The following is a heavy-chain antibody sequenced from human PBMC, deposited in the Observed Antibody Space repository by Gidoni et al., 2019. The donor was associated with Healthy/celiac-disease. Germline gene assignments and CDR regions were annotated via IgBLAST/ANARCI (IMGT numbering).Heavy chain of an antibody. D-gene: IGHD3-3*01. CDR3: AKDNTLAYYDFSSGYAGGNWFDP. J-gene: IGHJ5*02. CDR2: LSYDGSNK. CDR1: GFTFSSYG. V-gene: IGHV3-30*18. Sequence: QVQLVESGGGVVQPGRSLRLSCAAPGFTFSSYGMHWFRRAPGKGLEWVAVLSYDGSNKYYAESEKGRFTISRDNSKTTLYLQMNSLRAEDTAVYYCAKDNTLAYYDFSSGYAGGNWFDPWGQGTLVTVSS.